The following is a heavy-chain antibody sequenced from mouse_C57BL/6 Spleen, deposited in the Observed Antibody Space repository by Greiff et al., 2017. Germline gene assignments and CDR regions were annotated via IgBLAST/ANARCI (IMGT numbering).Heavy chain of an antibody. D-gene: IGHD2-12*01. Sequence: VQRVESGAELVKPGASVKLSCKASGYTFTEYTIHWVKQRSGQGLEWIGWFYPGSGSIKYNEKFKDKATLTADKSSSTVYMELSRLTSEDSAVYFCARHEAGVLYRYYAMDYWGQGTSVTVSS. J-gene: IGHJ4*01. CDR1: GYTFTEYT. CDR3: ARHEAGVLYRYYAMDY. CDR2: FYPGSGSI. V-gene: IGHV1-62-2*01.